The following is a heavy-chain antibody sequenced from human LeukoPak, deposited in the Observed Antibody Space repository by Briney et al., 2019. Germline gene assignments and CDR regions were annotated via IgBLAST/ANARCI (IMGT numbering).Heavy chain of an antibody. Sequence: GVSLRLSCSASGFTFSSYAMHWVRQAPGKGLEYVSAISSNGGSTYYADSVKGRFTISRDNSKNTLYLQMSSLRAEDTAVYYCVKSYYDILTGYSPLGGYFDYWGQGTLVTVSS. CDR3: VKSYYDILTGYSPLGGYFDY. CDR1: GFTFSSYA. J-gene: IGHJ4*02. D-gene: IGHD3-9*01. CDR2: ISSNGGST. V-gene: IGHV3-64D*06.